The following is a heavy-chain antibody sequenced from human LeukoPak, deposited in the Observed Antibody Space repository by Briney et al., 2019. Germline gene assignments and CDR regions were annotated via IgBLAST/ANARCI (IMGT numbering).Heavy chain of an antibody. CDR1: GFTFSNYA. V-gene: IGHV3-23*01. Sequence: GGSLRLSCAASGFTFSNYAMGWVRQAPGEGLEWVSTIRDSGAYGFYADSVKGRFTISRDNSNNLVYLQMNNLRAEDTAEYYCAKRVRYNSARATDFDSWGQGTQVTVSS. D-gene: IGHD6-19*01. J-gene: IGHJ4*02. CDR3: AKRVRYNSARATDFDS. CDR2: IRDSGAYG.